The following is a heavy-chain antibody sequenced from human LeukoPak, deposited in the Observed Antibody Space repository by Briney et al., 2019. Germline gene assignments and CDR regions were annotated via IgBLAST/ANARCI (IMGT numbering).Heavy chain of an antibody. CDR2: IWYDGSNK. CDR3: ATWGRQLEPGPHYYYYYGMDV. D-gene: IGHD6-13*01. V-gene: IGHV3-33*01. J-gene: IGHJ6*02. CDR1: GFTFSSYG. Sequence: GGSLRLSCAASGFTFSSYGMHWVRQAPGKGLEWVAVIWYDGSNKYYADSVKGRFTISRDNSKNTLYLQMNSLRAEDTAVYYCATWGRQLEPGPHYYYYYGMDVWGQGTTVTVSS.